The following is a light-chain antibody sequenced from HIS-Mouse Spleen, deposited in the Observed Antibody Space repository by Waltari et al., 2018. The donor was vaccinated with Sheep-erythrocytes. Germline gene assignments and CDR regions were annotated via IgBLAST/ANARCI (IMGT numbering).Light chain of an antibody. V-gene: IGLV1-44*01. CDR1: SSNIGINT. J-gene: IGLJ1*01. CDR3: AAWDDSLNGYV. Sequence: QSVLTQPPSASGTPGQRVTISCSGSSSNIGINTVNWYQQLPGTAPKLLIYSNNPRPSGVPDRFSGSKSGTSASLAISGLQSEDEADYYCAAWDDSLNGYVFGTGTKVTVL. CDR2: SNN.